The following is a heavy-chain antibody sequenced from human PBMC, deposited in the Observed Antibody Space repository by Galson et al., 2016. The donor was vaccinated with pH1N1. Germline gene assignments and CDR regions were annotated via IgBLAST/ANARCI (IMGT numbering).Heavy chain of an antibody. Sequence: PALVKPTQTLTLTCTFSGFSLSTSGVGVGWIRQPPGKALEWLALIYWDDDKRYSPSLKSRLTITKDTSKNQVVLPMTNMDPVDTATYYCARLDYGDYSGYFEYWGQGTLVTVSS. CDR1: GFSLSTSGVG. CDR3: ARLDYGDYSGYFEY. CDR2: IYWDDDK. D-gene: IGHD4-17*01. V-gene: IGHV2-5*02. J-gene: IGHJ4*02.